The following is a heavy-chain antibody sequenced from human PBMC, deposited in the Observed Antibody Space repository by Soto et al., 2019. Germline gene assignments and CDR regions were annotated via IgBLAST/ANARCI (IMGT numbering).Heavy chain of an antibody. CDR1: GGSISSYY. CDR3: ARDPGDGYNWDNWFDP. CDR2: IYSSGST. D-gene: IGHD5-12*01. J-gene: IGHJ5*02. V-gene: IGHV4-4*07. Sequence: SETLSLTCTVSGGSISSYYWSWIRQPAWKGLEWLGCIYSSGSTNYNPSLKSRVTMSVDTSKNQFSLKLSSVTAADTAVYYCARDPGDGYNWDNWFDPWGQGTLVTVS.